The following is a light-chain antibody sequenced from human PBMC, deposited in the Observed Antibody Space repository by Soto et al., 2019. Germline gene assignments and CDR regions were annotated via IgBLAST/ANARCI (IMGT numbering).Light chain of an antibody. J-gene: IGLJ1*01. CDR2: EVN. CDR1: SSDVGGYNY. CDR3: SSYAGSSNV. V-gene: IGLV2-8*01. Sequence: QSVLTQPPSASGSPGQSVAISCTGTSSDVGGYNYGSWYQQHPGKATKLMIYEVNKRPSGVPDRFSGSKSGNTASLTVSGLQAEDEADYYCSSYAGSSNVFGTGTKLTVL.